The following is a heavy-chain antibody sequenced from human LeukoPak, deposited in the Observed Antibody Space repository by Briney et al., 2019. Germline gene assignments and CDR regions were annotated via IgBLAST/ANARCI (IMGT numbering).Heavy chain of an antibody. Sequence: RASVKVSCKASGGTFSSYAISWVRQAPGQGLEWMGRIIPILGIANYAQKFQGRVTMTRDTSTSTVYMELSSLRSEDTAVYYCARDGLDGGPSIAISNLTFDYWGQGTLVTVSS. V-gene: IGHV1-69*04. CDR3: ARDGLDGGPSIAISNLTFDY. CDR1: GGTFSSYA. D-gene: IGHD2-21*01. J-gene: IGHJ4*02. CDR2: IIPILGIA.